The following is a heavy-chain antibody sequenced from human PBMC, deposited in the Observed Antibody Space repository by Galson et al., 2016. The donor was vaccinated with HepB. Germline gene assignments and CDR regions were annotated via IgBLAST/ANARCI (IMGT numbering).Heavy chain of an antibody. V-gene: IGHV3-53*01. J-gene: IGHJ4*02. D-gene: IGHD4-17*01. Sequence: SLRLSCAASGFTVSSNYMSWVRQAPGKGLEWVSIIHSGGTTYYADSVKGRFTISKDNFKNMLYLQMNSLRAEDTAVYYCAKGLTTVTTEVDYWGQGTLVTVSS. CDR2: IHSGGTT. CDR1: GFTVSSNY. CDR3: AKGLTTVTTEVDY.